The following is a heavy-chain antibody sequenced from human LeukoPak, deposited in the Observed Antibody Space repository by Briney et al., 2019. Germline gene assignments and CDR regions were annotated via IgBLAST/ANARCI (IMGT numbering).Heavy chain of an antibody. D-gene: IGHD3-3*01. CDR2: INHSGST. CDR1: GGYFSGYY. J-gene: IGHJ4*02. V-gene: IGHV4-34*01. CDR3: ARGRATYDFWSGQKIDY. Sequence: SETLSLTCAVYGGYFSGYYWSWIRQPPGKGLEWIGEINHSGSTNYNPSLKSRVTISVDTSKNQFSLKLSSVTAADTAVYYCARGRATYDFWSGQKIDYWGQGTLVTVSS.